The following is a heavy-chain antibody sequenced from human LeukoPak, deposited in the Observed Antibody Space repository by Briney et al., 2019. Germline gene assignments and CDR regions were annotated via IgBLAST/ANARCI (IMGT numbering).Heavy chain of an antibody. J-gene: IGHJ4*02. CDR1: GFTFSTYA. D-gene: IGHD1-26*01. V-gene: IGHV3-23*01. Sequence: GGSLRLSCAASGFTFSTYAMKWVRQAPGKGLEWVSGISGSGGSTYYADSVKGRFTISRDNSKNTLYLQMDSLRAEDTAVYYCAKVAWRAWDIYCFDYWGQGTLVTVSS. CDR2: ISGSGGST. CDR3: AKVAWRAWDIYCFDY.